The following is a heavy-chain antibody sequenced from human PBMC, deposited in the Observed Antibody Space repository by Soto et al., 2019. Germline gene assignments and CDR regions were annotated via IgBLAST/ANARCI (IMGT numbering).Heavy chain of an antibody. Sequence: QVQLVQSGAEVKKPGASVKVSCKASGYTFTSYYMQGVRQAPGQGLEWMGIINPSGGSTSYAQKFQGRVTMNRDTSTSTVYMELTSLRSEDTAVYYCARDVRRGWFGELLGGGFDYWGQGTLVTVSS. D-gene: IGHD3-10*01. CDR2: INPSGGST. V-gene: IGHV1-46*01. J-gene: IGHJ4*02. CDR1: GYTFTSYY. CDR3: ARDVRRGWFGELLGGGFDY.